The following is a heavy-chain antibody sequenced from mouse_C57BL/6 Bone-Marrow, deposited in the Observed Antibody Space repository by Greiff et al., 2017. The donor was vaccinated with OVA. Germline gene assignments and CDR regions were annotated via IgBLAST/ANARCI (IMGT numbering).Heavy chain of an antibody. D-gene: IGHD1-1*01. V-gene: IGHV5-4*03. Sequence: EVKLMESGGGLVKPGGSLKLSCAASGFTFSSYAMSWVRQTPEKRMEWVATISDGGSYTYYPDNVKGRFTISRDNAKNNLYLHMRHLKSEDTAMYYCARREGYYGSSPYWYFDVWGTGTTVTVSS. CDR3: ARREGYYGSSPYWYFDV. J-gene: IGHJ1*03. CDR1: GFTFSSYA. CDR2: ISDGGSYT.